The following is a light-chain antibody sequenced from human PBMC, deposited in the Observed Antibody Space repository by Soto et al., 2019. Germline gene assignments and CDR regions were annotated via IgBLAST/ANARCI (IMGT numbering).Light chain of an antibody. CDR3: QQKKTWAPP. J-gene: IGKJ4*01. CDR2: GAS. CDR1: QSVSSN. V-gene: IGKV3-15*01. Sequence: EIVMTQSPATLSVSPGERATLSCRASQSVSSNLAWYQQKPGQAPRLLIYGASTRATGIPARFSGSGSGTEFPLPIGSLQSEDFAVYYCQQKKTWAPPFGGGPKGEIK.